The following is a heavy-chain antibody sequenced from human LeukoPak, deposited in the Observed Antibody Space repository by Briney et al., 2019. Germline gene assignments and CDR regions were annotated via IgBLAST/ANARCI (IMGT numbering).Heavy chain of an antibody. J-gene: IGHJ4*02. CDR1: GFTFSNAW. CDR2: IKSKTDGGTT. Sequence: GGSLRLSCAASGFTFSNAWMSWVRQAPGKGLEWGGRIKSKTDGGTTDYAAPVKGRFTISRDDSKNTPYLQMNSLKTEDTAVYYCTTAPPSIVGATRGYWGQGTLVTVSS. V-gene: IGHV3-15*01. D-gene: IGHD1-26*01. CDR3: TTAPPSIVGATRGY.